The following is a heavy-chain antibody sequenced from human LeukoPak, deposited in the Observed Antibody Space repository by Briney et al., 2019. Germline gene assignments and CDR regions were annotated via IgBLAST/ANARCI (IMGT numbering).Heavy chain of an antibody. CDR1: RYTFTSYY. D-gene: IGHD3-22*01. CDR2: ISPSGGST. CDR3: ARVKPRITMIVVVDWDDAFDI. V-gene: IGHV1-46*01. J-gene: IGHJ3*02. Sequence: ASVKVSCKASRYTFTSYYMHWVRQAPGQGLEWMGIISPSGGSTSYAQKFQGRVTMTRDTSTSTVYMELSSLRSEDTAVYYCARVKPRITMIVVVDWDDAFDIWGQGTMVTVSS.